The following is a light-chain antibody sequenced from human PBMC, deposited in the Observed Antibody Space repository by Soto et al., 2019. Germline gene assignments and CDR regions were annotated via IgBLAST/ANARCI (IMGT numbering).Light chain of an antibody. J-gene: IGKJ1*01. Sequence: EILLTQSPGTLSLSPGEIAILYLSASQSVMSSYLAWYQQKPGQAPRLLIYGASSRATGIPARFSGSGSGTEFTLTISRLEPEDFAEYYCQQYGGNAPTFGQGTKVDIK. CDR1: QSVMSSY. CDR2: GAS. V-gene: IGKV3-20*01. CDR3: QQYGGNAPT.